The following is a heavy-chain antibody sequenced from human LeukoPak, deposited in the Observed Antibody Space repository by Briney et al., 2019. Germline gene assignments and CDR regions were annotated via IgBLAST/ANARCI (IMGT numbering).Heavy chain of an antibody. V-gene: IGHV1-18*01. Sequence: ASVKVSCKTSGYTFSNYGISWVRQAPGQGLEWMGWISAYNGNTNYAQKFQGRVTMTTDTSTSTAYMELRSLRSDDTAVYSCARAVDTDMVTPDFDYWGQGTLVTVSS. D-gene: IGHD5-18*01. CDR2: ISAYNGNT. CDR1: GYTFSNYG. CDR3: ARAVDTDMVTPDFDY. J-gene: IGHJ4*02.